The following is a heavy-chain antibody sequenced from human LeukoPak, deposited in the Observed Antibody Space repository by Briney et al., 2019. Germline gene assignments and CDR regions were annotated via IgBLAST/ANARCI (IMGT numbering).Heavy chain of an antibody. CDR2: ISYDGSNK. D-gene: IGHD5-12*01. Sequence: GRSLRLSCAASGFTFSSYAMHWVRQAPGKGLEWVAVISYDGSNKYYADSVKGRFTISRDNSKNTLYLQMNSLRAEDTAVYHCARGGSGYDTHYYMDVWGKGTTVTVSS. J-gene: IGHJ6*03. CDR3: ARGGSGYDTHYYMDV. V-gene: IGHV3-30-3*01. CDR1: GFTFSSYA.